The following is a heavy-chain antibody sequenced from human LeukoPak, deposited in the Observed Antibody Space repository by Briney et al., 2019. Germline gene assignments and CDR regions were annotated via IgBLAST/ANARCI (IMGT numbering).Heavy chain of an antibody. J-gene: IGHJ4*02. CDR3: AREKAGVEGYYFDY. D-gene: IGHD5-24*01. Sequence: GGSLRLSCAASGFTFSSYAMHWVRQAPGKGLEWVAVISYDGSNKYYADSVKGRFTISRDNSKNTLYLQMGSLRAEDMAVYYCAREKAGVEGYYFDYWGQGTLVTVSS. CDR1: GFTFSSYA. V-gene: IGHV3-30*14. CDR2: ISYDGSNK.